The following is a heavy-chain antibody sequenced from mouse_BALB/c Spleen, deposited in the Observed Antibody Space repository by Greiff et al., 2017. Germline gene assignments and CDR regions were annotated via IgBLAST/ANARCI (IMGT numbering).Heavy chain of an antibody. V-gene: IGHV14-3*02. CDR2: IDPANGTT. Sequence: EVQLQQSGAELVKPGASVKLSCTASGFYIKDTYMHWVKQRPEQGLEWIGRIDPANGTTKYDPKFQGKATITADTSSNTAYLQLSSLTSEDTAVYYCDRNANYDGSRSFAYWGQGTLVTVSA. J-gene: IGHJ3*01. CDR1: GFYIKDTY. CDR3: DRNANYDGSRSFAY. D-gene: IGHD1-1*01.